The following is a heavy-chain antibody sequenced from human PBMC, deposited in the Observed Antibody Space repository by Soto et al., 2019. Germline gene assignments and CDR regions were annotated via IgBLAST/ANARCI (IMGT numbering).Heavy chain of an antibody. D-gene: IGHD4-17*01. V-gene: IGHV1-18*01. CDR2: ISAYNGNA. CDR3: ARDQGPDYGDDVGQRWSH. CDR1: GYTFISYG. Sequence: QVQLVQSGAEVRKPGASVKVSCKASGYTFISYGISWVRQAPGQGLEWMGWISAYNGNANYAQKLQGRVTMTTDTTTNTAYMELRSLRSDDTAVYYCARDQGPDYGDDVGQRWSHWGQGTLVTVSS. J-gene: IGHJ4*02.